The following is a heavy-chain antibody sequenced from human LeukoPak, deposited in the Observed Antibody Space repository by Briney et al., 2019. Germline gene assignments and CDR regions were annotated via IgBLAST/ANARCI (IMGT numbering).Heavy chain of an antibody. CDR1: GYTFTGYY. J-gene: IGHJ5*02. D-gene: IGHD6-19*01. V-gene: IGHV1-2*02. CDR2: INPNSGVT. Sequence: ASVKVSCKASGYTFTGYYMHWVRQAPGQGLEWMGWINPNSGVTNYAQKFQGRVTMTRNTSISTAYMELSSLRSEDTAVYYCARWAVAGPHKSWFDPWGQGTLVTVSS. CDR3: ARWAVAGPHKSWFDP.